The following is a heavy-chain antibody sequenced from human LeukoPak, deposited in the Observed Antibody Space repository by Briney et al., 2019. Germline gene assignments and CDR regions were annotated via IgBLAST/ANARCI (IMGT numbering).Heavy chain of an antibody. J-gene: IGHJ4*02. CDR1: GCTFTSYY. V-gene: IGHV1-46*01. D-gene: IGHD2-15*01. CDR3: ARDSRRYCSGGSCPVDY. Sequence: GASVKVSCKASGCTFTSYYMHWVRQAPGQGLEWMGINNPSGGSTSYAQKFQGRVTMTRDTSTSTVYMELSSLRSEDTAVYYCARDSRRYCSGGSCPVDYWGQGTLVTVSS. CDR2: NNPSGGST.